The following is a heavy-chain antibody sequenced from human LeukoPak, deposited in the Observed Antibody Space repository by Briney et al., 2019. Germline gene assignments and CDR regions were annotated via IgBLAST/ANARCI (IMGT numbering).Heavy chain of an antibody. J-gene: IGHJ4*02. V-gene: IGHV4-39*07. CDR1: GGSITTSNYY. Sequence: PSETLSLTCTVSGGSITTSNYYWGWTRQPPGKGLEWIGIINYSGSTYYNPSLKSRVTMLVDTSKNQFSLKLNSVTAADTAVYYCAGVPTSDYFDCWGQGTLVTVSS. CDR2: INYSGST. CDR3: AGVPTSDYFDC.